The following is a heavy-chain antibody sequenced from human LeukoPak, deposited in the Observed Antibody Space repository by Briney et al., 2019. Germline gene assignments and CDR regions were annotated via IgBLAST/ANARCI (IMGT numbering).Heavy chain of an antibody. CDR2: IYTSGST. D-gene: IGHD3-3*01. J-gene: IGHJ6*03. CDR1: GGSISSYY. Sequence: SSETLSLTCTVSGGSISSYYWSWIRQPAGKGLEWIGRIYTSGSTNYNPSLKSRVTMSVDTSKNQFSLKLSSVTAADTAVYYCARDGSYDFWSGYPTNYGNYYMDVWGKGTTVTVSS. V-gene: IGHV4-4*07. CDR3: ARDGSYDFWSGYPTNYGNYYMDV.